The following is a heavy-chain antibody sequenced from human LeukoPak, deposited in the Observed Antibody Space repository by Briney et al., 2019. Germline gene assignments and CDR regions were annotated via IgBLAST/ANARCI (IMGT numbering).Heavy chain of an antibody. D-gene: IGHD2-2*01. J-gene: IGHJ4*02. CDR3: ARDTQGKYQLLSNY. CDR1: GYTFTSYG. CDR2: ISAYNGNT. V-gene: IGHV1-18*01. Sequence: ASVKVSCKASGYTFTSYGISWVQQAPGQGLEWMGWISAYNGNTNYAQKLQGRVTMTTDTSTSTAYMELRSLRSDDTAVYYCARDTQGKYQLLSNYWGQGTLVTVSS.